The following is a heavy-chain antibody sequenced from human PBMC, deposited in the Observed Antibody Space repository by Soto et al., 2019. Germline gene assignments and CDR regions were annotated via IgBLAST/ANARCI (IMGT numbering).Heavy chain of an antibody. CDR1: GYTFTTYG. V-gene: IGHV1-18*04. CDR3: ARTPRAQMIVLEAATRFDY. Sequence: QVQLVQSGAEVKRPGASVKVSCKASGYTFTTYGFNWVRQAPGQGLEWMGWISPYNGDTNYAQNFQGSVTLTTDTSTSTAYMELRSLTSDDTAIYYCARTPRAQMIVLEAATRFDYWGQGTLVTVSS. D-gene: IGHD2-15*01. J-gene: IGHJ4*02. CDR2: ISPYNGDT.